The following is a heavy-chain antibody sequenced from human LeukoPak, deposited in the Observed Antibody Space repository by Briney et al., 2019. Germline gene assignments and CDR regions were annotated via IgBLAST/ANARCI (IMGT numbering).Heavy chain of an antibody. J-gene: IGHJ4*02. CDR1: GGSISSYY. CDR2: IYYSGST. D-gene: IGHD5-18*01. CDR3: ARARGYSYGLTSNPADY. V-gene: IGHV4-59*12. Sequence: SETLSLTCTISGGSISSYYWSWIRQPPGKGLEWIGYIYYSGSTNYNPSLKSRVTISVDTSKNQFSLKLSSVTAADTAVYYCARARGYSYGLTSNPADYWGQGTLVTVSS.